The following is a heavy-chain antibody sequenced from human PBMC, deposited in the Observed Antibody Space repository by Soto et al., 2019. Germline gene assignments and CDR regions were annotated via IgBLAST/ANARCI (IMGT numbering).Heavy chain of an antibody. CDR2: IYYSGST. D-gene: IGHD4-17*01. Sequence: SSETLSLTCTVSGGSISSYYWSWIRQPPGKGLEWIGYIYYSGSTNYNPSLKSRVTISVDTSKNQFSLKLSSVTAADTAVYYCARDHYGEDYWGQGTLVTVSS. CDR3: ARDHYGEDY. CDR1: GGSISSYY. V-gene: IGHV4-59*01. J-gene: IGHJ4*02.